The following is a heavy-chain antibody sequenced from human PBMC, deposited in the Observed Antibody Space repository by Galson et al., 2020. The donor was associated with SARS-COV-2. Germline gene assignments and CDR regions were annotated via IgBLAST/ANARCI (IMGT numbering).Heavy chain of an antibody. CDR1: GYSFTDYY. D-gene: IGHD3-10*01. CDR2: ITPNSGGT. Sequence: ASVKVSCKASGYSFTDYYLHWVRQAPGQGLEWMGWITPNSGGTYYAQKFQGRVTMTRDTSISTAYMELSGLRADDTAVYYCAREHITMVHGWFDAWGQGTLVTVSS. J-gene: IGHJ5*02. CDR3: AREHITMVHGWFDA. V-gene: IGHV1-2*02.